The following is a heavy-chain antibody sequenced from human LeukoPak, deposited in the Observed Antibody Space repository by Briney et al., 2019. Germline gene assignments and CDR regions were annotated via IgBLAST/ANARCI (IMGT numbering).Heavy chain of an antibody. D-gene: IGHD1-26*01. CDR1: GFTFSHYG. J-gene: IGHJ5*02. V-gene: IGHV3-20*01. CDR3: ARANSGSYLSWFDP. Sequence: GGSLRLSCAAAGFTFSHYGMSWVRQAPGKGLEWVSGINWNGGSTGYADSVKGRFTISRDNAKNSLYLQMNSLRAEDTALYHCARANSGSYLSWFDPWGQGTLVTVSS. CDR2: INWNGGST.